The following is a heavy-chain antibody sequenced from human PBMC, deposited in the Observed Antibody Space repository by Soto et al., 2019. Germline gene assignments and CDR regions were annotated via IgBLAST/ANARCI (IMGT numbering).Heavy chain of an antibody. CDR3: AKAGGPTYNYYGVEV. D-gene: IGHD1-1*01. CDR1: GGTFSSYA. CDR2: IIPIFGTA. J-gene: IGHJ6*02. Sequence: ASVKVSCKASGGTFSSYAISWVRQAPGQGLEWMGGIIPIFGTANYAQKFQGRVTITADESKNTLYLQMNSLRAEDTAVFYCAKAGGPTYNYYGVEVWGQGTTVTVSS. V-gene: IGHV1-69*13.